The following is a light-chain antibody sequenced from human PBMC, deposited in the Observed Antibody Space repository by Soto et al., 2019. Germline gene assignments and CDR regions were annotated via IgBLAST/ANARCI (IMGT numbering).Light chain of an antibody. Sequence: EIVLTQSPGTLSLSPGERATLSCRASRTVSSSYLAWYQQKHGQAPRLLMYGASSRATGIPDRFSGSGSGTDFTLTISRLEPEDFAVYYCQQYGTSPWTFGQGTKLEIK. CDR2: GAS. CDR3: QQYGTSPWT. CDR1: RTVSSSY. J-gene: IGKJ1*01. V-gene: IGKV3-20*01.